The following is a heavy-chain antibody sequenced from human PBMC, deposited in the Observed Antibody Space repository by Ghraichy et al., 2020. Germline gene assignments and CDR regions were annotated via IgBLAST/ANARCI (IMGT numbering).Heavy chain of an antibody. J-gene: IGHJ6*02. V-gene: IGHV3-48*02. CDR2: ISSSSSTI. CDR1: GFTFSSYS. CDR3: ARFPGPSRRYYYGMDV. Sequence: GGSLRLSCAASGFTFSSYSMNWDRQAPGKGLEWVSYISSSSSTIYYADSVKGLFTISRDNAKHSLYLQMNSLRDEDTAVYYCARFPGPSRRYYYGMDVWGQGTTVTVTS.